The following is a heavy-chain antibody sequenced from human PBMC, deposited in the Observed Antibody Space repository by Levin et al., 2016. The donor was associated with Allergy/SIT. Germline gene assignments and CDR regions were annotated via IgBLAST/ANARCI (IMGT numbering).Heavy chain of an antibody. CDR1: GFAFSKYS. J-gene: IGHJ4*02. V-gene: IGHV3-48*02. CDR2: IISNSRTI. D-gene: IGHD3-16*01. Sequence: GGSLRLSCAASGFAFSKYSMNWVRQAPGRGLEWVAYIISNSRTIYYADSVKGRFTISRDNARNSLYLQMSSLRDEDTAMYYCARDGGDEHFDSWGQGTLVTVSS. CDR3: ARDGGDEHFDS.